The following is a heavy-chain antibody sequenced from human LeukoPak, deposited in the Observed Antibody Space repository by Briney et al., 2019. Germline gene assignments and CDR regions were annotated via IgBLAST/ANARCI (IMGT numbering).Heavy chain of an antibody. CDR1: GFTFSGYW. Sequence: GGSLRLSCAASGFTFSGYWMHWVRQAPGKGLVWVSRINSDGGSTSYADSVKGRFTISRDNAKNTLYLQMNSLRAEDTAEYYCANRAVATTKHFDYWGQGTLVTVSS. D-gene: IGHD6-19*01. CDR3: ANRAVATTKHFDY. V-gene: IGHV3-74*01. J-gene: IGHJ4*02. CDR2: INSDGGST.